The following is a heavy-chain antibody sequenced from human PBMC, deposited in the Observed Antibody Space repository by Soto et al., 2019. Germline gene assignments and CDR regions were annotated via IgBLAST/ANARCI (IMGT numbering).Heavy chain of an antibody. J-gene: IGHJ4*02. CDR1: GFTFSSYG. Sequence: GGSLRLSCAASGFTFSSYGMHWVRQAPGKGLEWVAVISYDGSNKYYADSVKGRFTISRDNSKNTLYLQMNSLRAEDTAVYYCAKSLCSGGSCYSGALDYWGQGTLVTVSS. V-gene: IGHV3-30*18. CDR2: ISYDGSNK. D-gene: IGHD2-15*01. CDR3: AKSLCSGGSCYSGALDY.